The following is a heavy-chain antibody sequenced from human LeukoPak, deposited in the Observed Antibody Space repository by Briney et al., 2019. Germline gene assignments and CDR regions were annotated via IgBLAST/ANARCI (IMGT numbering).Heavy chain of an antibody. Sequence: GGSLRLSCAASGFTFSSYAMHWVRQAPGKGLEYVSAISSNGGSTYYANSVKGRFTISRDNSKNTLYLQMGSLRAEDMAVSYCARGGIQLLSHWGQGTLVTVSS. CDR3: ARGGIQLLSH. CDR1: GFTFSSYA. J-gene: IGHJ1*01. V-gene: IGHV3-64*01. D-gene: IGHD2-2*01. CDR2: ISSNGGST.